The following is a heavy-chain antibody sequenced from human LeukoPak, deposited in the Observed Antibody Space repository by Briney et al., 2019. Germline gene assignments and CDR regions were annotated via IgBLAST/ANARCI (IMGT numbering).Heavy chain of an antibody. Sequence: GGSLRLSCAASGFTFSNFAVSWVRQAPGKGLEWVSAISGSGGSTYYADSVKGRFTISRDNSKNTLYLQMNSLRAGDTAVYNFAKSTAVDAAFDSWGQGTMVTVSS. J-gene: IGHJ3*02. CDR3: AKSTAVDAAFDS. CDR2: ISGSGGST. V-gene: IGHV3-23*01. D-gene: IGHD4-23*01. CDR1: GFTFSNFA.